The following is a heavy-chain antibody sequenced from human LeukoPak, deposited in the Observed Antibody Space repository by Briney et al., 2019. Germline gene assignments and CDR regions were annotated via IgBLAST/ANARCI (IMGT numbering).Heavy chain of an antibody. D-gene: IGHD3-3*01. Sequence: SETLSLTCTVSGGSISSSSYYWGWIRQPPGKGLEWIGSIYYSGSTYYNPSLKSRVTISVDTSKNQFSLKLSSVTAADTAVYYCARIATPRDFYYYYMDVWGKGTTVTVSS. V-gene: IGHV4-39*07. J-gene: IGHJ6*03. CDR1: GGSISSSSYY. CDR3: ARIATPRDFYYYYMDV. CDR2: IYYSGST.